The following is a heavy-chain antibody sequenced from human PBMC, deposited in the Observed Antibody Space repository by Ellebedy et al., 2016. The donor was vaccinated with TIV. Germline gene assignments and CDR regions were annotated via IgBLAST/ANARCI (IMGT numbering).Heavy chain of an antibody. CDR3: VTEGRSSNWNDWYFDL. V-gene: IGHV3-23*03. CDR2: LQSGGRT. CDR1: GFTFSTYA. J-gene: IGHJ2*01. D-gene: IGHD1-1*01. Sequence: GGSLRLSCAASGFTFSTYAMNRVRQAPGKGLEWVSVLQSGGRTHYADSVKGRFTISRGNADNSLYLQMTNLRAGDTAIYYCVTEGRSSNWNDWYFDLWGRGTLVTVSS.